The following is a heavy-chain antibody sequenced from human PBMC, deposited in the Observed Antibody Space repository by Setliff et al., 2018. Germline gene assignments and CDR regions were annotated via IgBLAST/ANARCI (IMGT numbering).Heavy chain of an antibody. Sequence: SVKVSCKASGDTFSTYALSWVRQAPGQGLEWMGGIIPLLETVKYAQKFQGRVTITADDSTSTIYMDVSSLRAKDTATYYCAGTDAYCAGDCSISWGQGTLVTVSS. CDR1: GDTFSTYA. J-gene: IGHJ5*02. V-gene: IGHV1-69*13. D-gene: IGHD2-21*02. CDR3: AGTDAYCAGDCSIS. CDR2: IIPLLETV.